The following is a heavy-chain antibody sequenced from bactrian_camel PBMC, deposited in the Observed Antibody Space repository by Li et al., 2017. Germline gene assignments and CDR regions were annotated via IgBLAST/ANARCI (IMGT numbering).Heavy chain of an antibody. CDR2: IRRDDLT. D-gene: IGHD3*01. CDR1: GLSVSDFS. Sequence: VQLVESGGGSAQTGGSLRLSCAPSGLSVSDFSMAWFRQFPGKEPEGVAAIRRDDLTAYTDSVKGRFTISRDNAKNTVYLQMNSLKSEDTALYYCTKDRSYGTRNWVQSTRGQGTQVTVS. J-gene: IGHJ4*01. V-gene: IGHV3S1*01. CDR3: TKDRSYGTRNWVQST.